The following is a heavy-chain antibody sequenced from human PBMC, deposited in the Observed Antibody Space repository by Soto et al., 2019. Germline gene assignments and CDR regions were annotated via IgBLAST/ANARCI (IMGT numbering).Heavy chain of an antibody. CDR2: INHSGST. D-gene: IGHD2-15*01. CDR3: ASSPFIPGASGYSNYYYMDG. J-gene: IGHJ6*03. V-gene: IGHV4-34*01. CDR1: CWSFHGYY. Sequence: PSETLSLTCAFYCWSFHGYYWSWVRQPPGEGLDWIGEINHSGSTNYNPSLKSRVTISVDTSKSQFSLKLSSVTAADTAVYYCASSPFIPGASGYSNYYYMDGRGKGTTVTVSS.